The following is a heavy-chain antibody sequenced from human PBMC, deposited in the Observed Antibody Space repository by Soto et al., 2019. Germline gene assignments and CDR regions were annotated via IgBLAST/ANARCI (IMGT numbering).Heavy chain of an antibody. CDR3: ARGRYGDY. CDR2: ISAHNGNT. CDR1: GYAFTTYG. V-gene: IGHV1-18*01. D-gene: IGHD1-1*01. J-gene: IGHJ4*02. Sequence: QVHLVQSGAEVKKPGASVKVSCKGSGYAFTTYGITWVRQAPGQGLEWMGWISAHNGNTNYAQKLQGRVTVTRDTSTSTADMERRSPRSDDTAVYYCARGRYGDYWGQGALVTDSS.